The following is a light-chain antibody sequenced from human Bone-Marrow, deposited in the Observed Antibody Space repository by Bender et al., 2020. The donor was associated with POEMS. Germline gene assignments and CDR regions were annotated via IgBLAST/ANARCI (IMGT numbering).Light chain of an antibody. V-gene: IGLV2-8*01. CDR1: SSDVGGYNY. CDR2: EVT. J-gene: IGLJ3*02. CDR3: AAWDDTLKGPV. Sequence: QSALTQPPSASGSPGQSVTISCTGTSSDVGGYNYVSWYQQHPGKAPKLMIFEVTKRPSGVPGRFSGSRSGTSASLAISGLQSDDEADYYCAAWDDTLKGPVFGGGTKLTVL.